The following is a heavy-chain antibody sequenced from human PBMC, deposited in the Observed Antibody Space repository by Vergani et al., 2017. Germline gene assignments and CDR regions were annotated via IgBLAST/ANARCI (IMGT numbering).Heavy chain of an antibody. CDR3: ARGYQLPTSGWFDP. J-gene: IGHJ5*02. D-gene: IGHD2-2*01. CDR2: IYYSGST. V-gene: IGHV4-61*08. CDR1: GGSISSGGYY. Sequence: QVQLQESGPGLVKPSQTLSLTCTVSGGSISSGGYYWSWIRQHPGKGLEWIGYIYYSGSTNYNPSLKSRVTISVDTSKNQFSLKLSSVTAADTAVYYCARGYQLPTSGWFDPWGQGTLVTVSS.